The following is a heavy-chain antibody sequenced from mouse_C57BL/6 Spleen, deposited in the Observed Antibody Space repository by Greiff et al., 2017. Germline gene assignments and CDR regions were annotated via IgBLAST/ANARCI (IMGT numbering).Heavy chain of an antibody. J-gene: IGHJ3*01. Sequence: QVQLQQSGPGLVAPSQSLSITCTVSGFSFTRYDVSWVRQPPGTGLEWLGVIWGDWSTNSHSALLSRLSISKDNSKSQVFLKLNSLQTYDTATYYCAKEDDGYQIAYWGQGTLVTVSA. CDR3: AKEDDGYQIAY. V-gene: IGHV2-3*01. CDR1: GFSFTRYD. CDR2: IWGDWST. D-gene: IGHD2-3*01.